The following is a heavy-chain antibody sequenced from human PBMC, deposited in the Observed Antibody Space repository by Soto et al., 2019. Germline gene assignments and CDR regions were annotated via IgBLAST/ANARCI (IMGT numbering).Heavy chain of an antibody. V-gene: IGHV1-18*01. CDR1: GDTFTSYG. D-gene: IGHD2-2*01. Sequence: SVKVSCEASGDTFTSYGISCVRQAPGQGLEWMGWISAYNGNTNYAQKLQGRVTMTTDTSTSTAYMELRSLRSDDTAVYYCARAEVPVAYYYCYYYMDVWGKGTTVTVSS. J-gene: IGHJ6*03. CDR3: ARAEVPVAYYYCYYYMDV. CDR2: ISAYNGNT.